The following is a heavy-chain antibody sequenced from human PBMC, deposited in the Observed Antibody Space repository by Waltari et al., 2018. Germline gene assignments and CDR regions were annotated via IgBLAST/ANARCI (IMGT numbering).Heavy chain of an antibody. J-gene: IGHJ4*02. V-gene: IGHV4-39*07. D-gene: IGHD1-7*01. CDR1: GGSISSSSYY. Sequence: QLQLQESGPGLVKPSETLSLTCTVSGGSISSSSYYWGWIRQPPGKGLEWIGSIYYSGSTYYNPSLKSRVTISVDTSKNQFSLKLSSVTAADTAVYYCARVTLTGTTVFDYWGQGTLVTVSS. CDR3: ARVTLTGTTVFDY. CDR2: IYYSGST.